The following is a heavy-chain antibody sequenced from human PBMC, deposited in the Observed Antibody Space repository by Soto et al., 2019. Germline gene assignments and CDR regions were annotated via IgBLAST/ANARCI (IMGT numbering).Heavy chain of an antibody. CDR2: TYYRSKWYY. CDR3: ERGEQYSRRLLEX. V-gene: IGHV6-1*01. CDR1: GDSVSSNSAG. D-gene: IGHD1-26*01. Sequence: SQTLSLTCAITGDSVSSNSAGWSWVRQSPSRGLEWIGSTYYRSKWYYDYAVYVRGRITINPDTSKNQYSLQLNSVTPEDTAVYFRERGEQYSRRLLEXWGQGTLVTVS. J-gene: IGHJ4*01.